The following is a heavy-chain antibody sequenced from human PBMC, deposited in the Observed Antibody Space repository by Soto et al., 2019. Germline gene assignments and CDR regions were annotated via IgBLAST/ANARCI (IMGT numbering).Heavy chain of an antibody. CDR1: GFTFSNYV. Sequence: RLSCAASGFTFSNYVMHWVRQAPGKGLEWVAVISYDGSNKYYADSVRGRFTISRDNSKNTLFLQMNSLRPEDTAVYYCARGGRHSYGPFDYWGQGTLVTVSS. D-gene: IGHD5-18*01. CDR3: ARGGRHSYGPFDY. CDR2: ISYDGSNK. J-gene: IGHJ4*02. V-gene: IGHV3-30*03.